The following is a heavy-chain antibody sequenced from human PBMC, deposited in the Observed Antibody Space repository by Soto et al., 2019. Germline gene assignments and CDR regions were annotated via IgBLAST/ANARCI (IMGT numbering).Heavy chain of an antibody. CDR1: GFTFSSYG. J-gene: IGHJ6*02. CDR3: ATGNMRVGASQGAHGMDV. V-gene: IGHV3-33*01. CDR2: IWYDGSNK. D-gene: IGHD1-26*01. Sequence: QVQLVESGGGVVQPGRSLRLSCAASGFTFSSYGMHWVRQAPGKGLEWVAVIWYDGSNKYYADSVKGRFTISRDNSKNTLYLQMNSLRAEDTAVYYCATGNMRVGASQGAHGMDVWGQGTTVTVSS.